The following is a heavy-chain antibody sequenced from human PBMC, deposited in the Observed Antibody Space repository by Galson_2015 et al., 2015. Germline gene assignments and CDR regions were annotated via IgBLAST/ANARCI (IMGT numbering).Heavy chain of an antibody. V-gene: IGHV3-74*01. D-gene: IGHD2-21*02. J-gene: IGHJ5*02. CDR1: GFTFSSFW. CDR3: TRVAYCGGDCLT. Sequence: SLRLSCAASGFTFSSFWMHWVRQAPGKGLVWVSRINGDGSVTSYADSVRGRFTISRDNAKNTLYLEMHSLRAEDTAVYYCTRVAYCGGDCLTWGQGTLVTVSS. CDR2: INGDGSVT.